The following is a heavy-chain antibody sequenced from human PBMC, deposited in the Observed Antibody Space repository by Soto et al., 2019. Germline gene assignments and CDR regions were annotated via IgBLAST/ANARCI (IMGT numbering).Heavy chain of an antibody. CDR1: GGSFNGYY. CDR2: INHSGST. J-gene: IGHJ6*02. D-gene: IGHD3-9*01. CDR3: ARGRYYDILTDYLNYYYYYGMDV. Sequence: SETLSLTCAVYGGSFNGYYWSWIRQPPGKGLEWIGEINHSGSTNYNPSLKSRVTISVDTSKNQFSLKLSSVTAADTAVYYCARGRYYDILTDYLNYYYYYGMDVWGQGTTVTVSS. V-gene: IGHV4-34*01.